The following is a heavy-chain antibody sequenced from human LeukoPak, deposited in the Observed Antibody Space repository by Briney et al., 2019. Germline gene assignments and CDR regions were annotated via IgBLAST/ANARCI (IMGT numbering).Heavy chain of an antibody. CDR1: GGTFSSYA. J-gene: IGHJ3*02. CDR3: ARWGIFGVVIRTAFDI. V-gene: IGHV1-69*04. D-gene: IGHD3-3*01. CDR2: IIPILGIA. Sequence: SVKVSCKASGGTFSSYAISWVRQAPGQGLEWMGRIIPILGIANYAQKFQGRVTITADKSTSTAYMELSSLRSEDTAVYYCARWGIFGVVIRTAFDIWGQGAMVTVSS.